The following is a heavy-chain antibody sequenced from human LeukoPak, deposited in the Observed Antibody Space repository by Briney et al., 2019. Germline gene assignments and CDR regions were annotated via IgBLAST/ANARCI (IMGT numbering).Heavy chain of an antibody. J-gene: IGHJ4*02. D-gene: IGHD4-17*01. CDR3: AREFGYAVTSLDY. V-gene: IGHV4-4*07. Sequence: PSETLSLTCAVYGGSFSGYYWSWIRQPAGKGLEWIGRIYTSGSTHYNPSLKSRVTISVDTSKNQFSLKLSSVTAADTAVYYCAREFGYAVTSLDYWGQGTLVTVSS. CDR1: GGSFSGYY. CDR2: IYTSGST.